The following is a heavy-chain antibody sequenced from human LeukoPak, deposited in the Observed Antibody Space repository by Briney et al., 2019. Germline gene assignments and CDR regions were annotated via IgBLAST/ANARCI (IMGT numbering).Heavy chain of an antibody. CDR2: IYHSGST. CDR3: ARRPGDRSGQQLEGFNWFDP. Sequence: SETLSLTCTVSGYSISSGYYWGWIRQPPGKGLKWIGSIYHSGSTYYNPSLKSRVTISVDTSKNQFSLKLSSVTAADTAVYYCARRPGDRSGQQLEGFNWFDPWGQGTLVTVSS. J-gene: IGHJ5*02. D-gene: IGHD6-13*01. CDR1: GYSISSGYY. V-gene: IGHV4-38-2*02.